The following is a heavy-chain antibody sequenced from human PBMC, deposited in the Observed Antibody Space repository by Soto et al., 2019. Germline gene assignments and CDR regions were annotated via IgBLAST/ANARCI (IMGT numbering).Heavy chain of an antibody. V-gene: IGHV3-9*01. CDR1: GFTFDDYA. CDR3: AKDPSQLPLGGAFDI. J-gene: IGHJ3*02. Sequence: EVQLVESGGGLVQPGRSLRLSCAASGFTFDDYAMHWVRQAPGKGLEWVSGISWNGGSIGYADSVKGRFTISRDNAKNSLYLQMNSLRAEDTALYYCAKDPSQLPLGGAFDIWGQGTMVTVSS. CDR2: ISWNGGSI. D-gene: IGHD2-15*01.